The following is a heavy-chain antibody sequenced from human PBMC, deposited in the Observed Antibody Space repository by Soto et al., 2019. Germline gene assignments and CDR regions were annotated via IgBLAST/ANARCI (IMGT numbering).Heavy chain of an antibody. CDR3: AKIPWTSEVL. D-gene: IGHD2-21*01. J-gene: IGHJ4*02. Sequence: EVQLVESGGGLVQPGGSLRLSCVASGFTFGHSWMSWVRQAPGKGLEWVAHIKEDGTEKYYVDSVKGRFTISRDNAKQSLYIQMNSLRVEDTALYYCAKIPWTSEVLWGQGTLVTVSS. V-gene: IGHV3-7*01. CDR2: IKEDGTEK. CDR1: GFTFGHSW.